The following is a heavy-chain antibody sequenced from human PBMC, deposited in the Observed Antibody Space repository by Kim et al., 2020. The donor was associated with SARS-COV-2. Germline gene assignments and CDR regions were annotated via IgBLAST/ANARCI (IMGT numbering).Heavy chain of an antibody. CDR1: GYTFTSYG. D-gene: IGHD6-6*01. CDR2: ISASNGNT. CDR3: ARDTADSGRLIPLDWFDP. J-gene: IGHJ5*02. Sequence: ASVKVSCKASGYTFTSYGISWVRQAPGQGLEWMGWISASNGNTNYAQNLQGRVTMTTDTSTSTAYMELRSLRSDDTAVYYCARDTADSGRLIPLDWFDPWGQGTLVTVSS. V-gene: IGHV1-18*04.